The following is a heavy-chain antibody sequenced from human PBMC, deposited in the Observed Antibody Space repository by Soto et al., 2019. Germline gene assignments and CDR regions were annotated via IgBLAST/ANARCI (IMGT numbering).Heavy chain of an antibody. CDR2: IYYSGST. CDR1: GGSISSYY. Sequence: QVQLQESGPGLVKPSETLSLTCTVSGGSISSYYWSWIRQPPGKGLEWIGYIYYSGSTNYNPSLKRRDTISVDTSKNQCPLKLSSGTAEDTAVYYCARDRGYDCWSGYRYGRDVWGQGTTGTVSS. J-gene: IGHJ6*02. V-gene: IGHV4-59*01. CDR3: ARDRGYDCWSGYRYGRDV. D-gene: IGHD3-3*01.